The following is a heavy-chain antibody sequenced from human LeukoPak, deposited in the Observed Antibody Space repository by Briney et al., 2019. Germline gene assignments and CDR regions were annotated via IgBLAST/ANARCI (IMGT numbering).Heavy chain of an antibody. CDR1: GFTFSSYG. V-gene: IGHV3-23*01. Sequence: PGGSLRLSCAASGFTFSSYGMSWVRQAPGKGLEWVSAISGSGGSTYYADSVKGRFTISRDNSKNTLYLQMNSLRAEDTAVYYCAKGLQGIYDILTGYYYYYYMDVWGKGTTVTISS. CDR2: ISGSGGST. D-gene: IGHD3-9*01. J-gene: IGHJ6*03. CDR3: AKGLQGIYDILTGYYYYYYMDV.